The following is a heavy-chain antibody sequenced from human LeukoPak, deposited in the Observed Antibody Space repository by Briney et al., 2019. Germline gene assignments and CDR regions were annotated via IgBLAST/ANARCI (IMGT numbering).Heavy chain of an antibody. CDR2: INTNTGNP. Sequence: SVKVSCKASGYTFTSYGISWVRQAPGQGLEWMGWINTNTGNPTYAQGFTGRFVFSLDTSVSTAYLQISSLKAEDTAVYYCARDRRPLTGYFSNDYWGQGTLVTVSS. CDR3: ARDRRPLTGYFSNDY. J-gene: IGHJ4*02. V-gene: IGHV7-4-1*02. D-gene: IGHD3-9*01. CDR1: GYTFTSYG.